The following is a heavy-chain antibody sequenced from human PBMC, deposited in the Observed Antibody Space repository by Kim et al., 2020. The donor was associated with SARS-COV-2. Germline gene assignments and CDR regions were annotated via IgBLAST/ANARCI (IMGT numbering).Heavy chain of an antibody. V-gene: IGHV3-30-3*01. J-gene: IGHJ6*02. CDR2: ISYDGRNK. CDR3: ARGNSFESMTLAEEYEGMDV. Sequence: GGSLRLSCAASGLTFDSFAMNWVRQAPGKGLEWVAVISYDGRNKDYADSVKGRFTISRDSSKSTLYLQMNSLRVEDTAVYYCARGNSFESMTLAEEYEGMDVWGQGTTVTVSS. D-gene: IGHD2-15*01. CDR1: GLTFDSFA.